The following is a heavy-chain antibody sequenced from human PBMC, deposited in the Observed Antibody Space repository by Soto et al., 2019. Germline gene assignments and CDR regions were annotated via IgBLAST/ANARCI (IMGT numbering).Heavy chain of an antibody. D-gene: IGHD2-2*01. Sequence: PGGSLRLSCAASGFTFSSYWMSWVRQAPGKGLEWVANIKQDGSEKYYVDSVKGRFTISRDNAKNSLYLQMNSLRAEDTAVYYCARIPVDQLLFGWFDPWGQGTLVTVSS. CDR1: GFTFSSYW. CDR2: IKQDGSEK. J-gene: IGHJ5*02. CDR3: ARIPVDQLLFGWFDP. V-gene: IGHV3-7*03.